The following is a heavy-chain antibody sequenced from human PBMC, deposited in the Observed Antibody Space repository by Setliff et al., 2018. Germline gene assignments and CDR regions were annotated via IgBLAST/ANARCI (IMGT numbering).Heavy chain of an antibody. CDR1: GFTFSTYS. CDR3: AKNFDDCGAYYFDY. J-gene: IGHJ4*02. V-gene: IGHV3-48*01. CDR2: ISSSISGSSNTI. D-gene: IGHD4-17*01. Sequence: GESLKISCAASGFTFSTYSMNWVRQAPGKGLEWISYISSSISGSSNTIYYADPVKGRFTISRDNAKNSLYLQMNSLRAEDTAVYYCAKNFDDCGAYYFDYWGQGTLVTVSS.